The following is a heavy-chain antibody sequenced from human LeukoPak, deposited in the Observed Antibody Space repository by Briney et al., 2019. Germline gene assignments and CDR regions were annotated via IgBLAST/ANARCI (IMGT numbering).Heavy chain of an antibody. J-gene: IGHJ4*02. D-gene: IGHD4-23*01. CDR3: AKDSTTVVTPKGYYFDS. Sequence: AGSLRLSCAASGFSFNNYAMSWVRQAPGKGLEWVSAIRTTGGSTYYADSVKGRFTISRDNSKNTLSLQMDSLRVEDTAVYYCAKDSTTVVTPKGYYFDSWGQGTLVTVSS. CDR2: IRTTGGST. V-gene: IGHV3-23*01. CDR1: GFSFNNYA.